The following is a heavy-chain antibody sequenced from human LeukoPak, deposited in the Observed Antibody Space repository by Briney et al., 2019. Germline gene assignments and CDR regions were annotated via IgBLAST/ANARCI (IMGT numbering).Heavy chain of an antibody. J-gene: IGHJ6*02. V-gene: IGHV3-48*01. Sequence: GGSLRLSCADSGFTFSRYSMNWARQAPGKGLEWVSYISSNSNTIYYADSVKGRFTISRDNGKNSLYLHMNSLRAEDTAVYYCARDLQGSYYYGMDAWGQGTTVIVSS. D-gene: IGHD2-15*01. CDR2: ISSNSNTI. CDR1: GFTFSRYS. CDR3: ARDLQGSYYYGMDA.